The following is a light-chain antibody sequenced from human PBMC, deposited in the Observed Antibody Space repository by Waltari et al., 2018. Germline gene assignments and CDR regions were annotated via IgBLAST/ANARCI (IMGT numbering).Light chain of an antibody. Sequence: IVLTQSPGTLSLSPGERATLSCRASQSVSSSYLAWYQQKSGQAPSLLIYGASIRATGIPDRFSGSGSGTDFTLTISRLEPEDFAVYYCQQYGSSPQLTFGGGTKVEIK. CDR2: GAS. CDR1: QSVSSSY. J-gene: IGKJ4*01. CDR3: QQYGSSPQLT. V-gene: IGKV3-20*01.